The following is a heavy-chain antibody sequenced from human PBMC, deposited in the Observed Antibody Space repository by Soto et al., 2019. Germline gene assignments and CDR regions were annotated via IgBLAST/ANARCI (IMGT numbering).Heavy chain of an antibody. Sequence: HPGGSQRLSCAASGFTFSRYGMHWVRQAPSKGLEWVAVISYDGGDTYYADSVKGRFTISRDNSKKTLYLQMNSLRAEDTALYYCAKERSTVTHFYYSGIDVWGQGTTVTVSS. CDR3: AKERSTVTHFYYSGIDV. CDR2: ISYDGGDT. CDR1: GFTFSRYG. D-gene: IGHD4-4*01. V-gene: IGHV3-30*18. J-gene: IGHJ6*02.